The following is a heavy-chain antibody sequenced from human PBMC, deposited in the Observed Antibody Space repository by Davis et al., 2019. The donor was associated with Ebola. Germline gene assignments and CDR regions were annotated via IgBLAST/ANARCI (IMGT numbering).Heavy chain of an antibody. D-gene: IGHD2/OR15-2a*01. CDR3: ASRIYGMDV. CDR1: GFTVSSNY. CDR2: IYSGGST. Sequence: GESLKISCAASGFTVSSNYMSWVRQAPGKGLEWVSVIYSGGSTYYADSVKGRSTISRDNSKNTLYLQMNSLRADDTAVYYCASRIYGMDVWGKGTTVTVSS. V-gene: IGHV3-53*01. J-gene: IGHJ6*04.